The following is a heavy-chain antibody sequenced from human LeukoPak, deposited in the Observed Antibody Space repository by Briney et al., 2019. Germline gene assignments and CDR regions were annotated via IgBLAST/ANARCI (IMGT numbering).Heavy chain of an antibody. V-gene: IGHV3-23*01. CDR2: ISGSGGST. D-gene: IGHD6-13*01. Sequence: PGGYLRLSCAASGFTFSSYAMSWVRQAPGKGLEWVSAISGSGGSTYYADSVKGRFTISRDNSKNTLYLQMNSLRAEDTAVYYCAKDRGSSWYVRRVSYWGQGTLVTVSS. CDR3: AKDRGSSWYVRRVSY. CDR1: GFTFSSYA. J-gene: IGHJ4*02.